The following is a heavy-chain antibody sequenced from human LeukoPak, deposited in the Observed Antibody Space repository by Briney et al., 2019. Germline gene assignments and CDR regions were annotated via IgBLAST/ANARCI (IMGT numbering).Heavy chain of an antibody. CDR2: IYYSGSA. J-gene: IGHJ4*02. V-gene: IGHV4-59*01. CDR3: ARETSSYPYYFDY. CDR1: GGSISSFY. Sequence: NPSETLSLTCTVSGGSISSFYWSWIRQPPGKGLEWIGYIYYSGSANYNPSLKSRVTTSVDTSKKQFSLKLTSVTAADTAVYFCARETSSYPYYFDYWGQGTLVTVSS. D-gene: IGHD2-2*02.